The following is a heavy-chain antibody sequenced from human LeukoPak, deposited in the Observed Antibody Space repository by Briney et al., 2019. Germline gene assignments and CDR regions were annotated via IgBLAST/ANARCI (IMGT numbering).Heavy chain of an antibody. Sequence: PGGSLRLSCAASGFTFSLNEMNWVRQAPGKGLEWVSYINGPASNIFYADSVKGRFTISRDNAKNTLYLQMNSLRAEDTAVYYCATIWFGEPSPSDYWGQGTLVTVSS. CDR2: INGPASNI. V-gene: IGHV3-48*03. D-gene: IGHD3-10*01. CDR3: ATIWFGEPSPSDY. CDR1: GFTFSLNE. J-gene: IGHJ4*02.